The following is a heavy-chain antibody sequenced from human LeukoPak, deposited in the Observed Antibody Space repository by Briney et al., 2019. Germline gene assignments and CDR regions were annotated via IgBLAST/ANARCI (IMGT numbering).Heavy chain of an antibody. CDR3: TTPSYYYYYMDV. J-gene: IGHJ6*03. CDR2: IKSKTDGGTT. CDR1: GFTFSSYE. V-gene: IGHV3-15*01. Sequence: WGSLRLSCAASGFTFSSYEMNWVRQAPGKGLEWVGRIKSKTDGGTTDYAAPVKGRFTISRDDSKNTLYLQMNSLKTEDTAVYYCTTPSYYYYYMDVWGKGTTVTVSS.